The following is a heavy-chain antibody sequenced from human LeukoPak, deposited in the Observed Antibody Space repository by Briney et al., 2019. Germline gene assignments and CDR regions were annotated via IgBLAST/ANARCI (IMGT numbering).Heavy chain of an antibody. Sequence: GGSLRLSRAASGFTFSSYEMNWVRQSPGKGLEWVSYISSSGTTIHYADSVKGRFTISRDNAKNSLYLQMNSLRAEDTAVYYCARILTGYSASYYYYYMDVWGKGTTVTISS. D-gene: IGHD3-9*01. CDR3: ARILTGYSASYYYYYMDV. CDR2: ISSSGTTI. V-gene: IGHV3-48*03. J-gene: IGHJ6*03. CDR1: GFTFSSYE.